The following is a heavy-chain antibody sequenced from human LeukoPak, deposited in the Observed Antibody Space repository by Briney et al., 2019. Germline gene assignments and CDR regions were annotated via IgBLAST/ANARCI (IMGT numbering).Heavy chain of an antibody. V-gene: IGHV3-53*01. CDR1: GFSVSSNY. D-gene: IGHD4-17*01. Sequence: PGGSLRLSCAASGFSVSSNYMNWVRQAPGQGLEWVSVIYSSGYTYYADSVKGRFTISRDTAKNTLYLQMNGLRAEDTALYYCARVAATVTTNFYYYIDVWGEGTTVTVSS. J-gene: IGHJ6*03. CDR2: IYSSGYT. CDR3: ARVAATVTTNFYYYIDV.